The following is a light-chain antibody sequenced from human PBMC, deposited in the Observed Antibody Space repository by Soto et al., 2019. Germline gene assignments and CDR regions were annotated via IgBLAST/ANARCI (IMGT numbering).Light chain of an antibody. V-gene: IGLV2-14*01. Sequence: QSVLTQPGSVSGSPGQSITISCSGTSRDVGDYNLVSWYQQRPGKAPKLLIYEVRNRPSGLSYRFSGSKSGNTASLTISSLLPEDEADYFCSSFSSRNTLVFGGGTKLTVL. J-gene: IGLJ2*01. CDR1: SRDVGDYNL. CDR3: SSFSSRNTLV. CDR2: EVR.